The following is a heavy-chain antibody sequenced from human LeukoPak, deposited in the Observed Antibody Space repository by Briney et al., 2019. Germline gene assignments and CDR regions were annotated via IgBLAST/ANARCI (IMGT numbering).Heavy chain of an antibody. Sequence: ASVKVSCKVSGYTLTELSMHWVRQAPGKGLEWMGGFDPEDGETIYAQKFQGRVTMTEDTSSDTAYMELSSLRSEDTAVYYCATGWSRWYMVDYWGQGTLVTVSS. CDR2: FDPEDGET. D-gene: IGHD6-13*01. CDR1: GYTLTELS. J-gene: IGHJ4*02. V-gene: IGHV1-24*01. CDR3: ATGWSRWYMVDY.